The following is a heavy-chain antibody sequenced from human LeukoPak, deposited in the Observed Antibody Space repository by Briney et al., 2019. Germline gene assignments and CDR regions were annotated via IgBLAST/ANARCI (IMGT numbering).Heavy chain of an antibody. CDR2: FDPEDGET. J-gene: IGHJ6*02. V-gene: IGHV1-24*01. CDR3: ARDLTNYGMDV. Sequence: GASVKVSCKVSGYTLTELSMHWVRQAPGKGLEWMGGFDPEDGETIYAQKFRGRVTMTEDTSTSTVYMELSSLRSEDTAVYYCARDLTNYGMDVWGQGTTVTVSS. D-gene: IGHD1-14*01. CDR1: GYTLTELS.